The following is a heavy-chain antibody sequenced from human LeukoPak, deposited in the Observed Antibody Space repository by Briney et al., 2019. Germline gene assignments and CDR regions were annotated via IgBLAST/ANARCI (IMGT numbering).Heavy chain of an antibody. J-gene: IGHJ3*02. V-gene: IGHV1-8*03. CDR2: MNPNSGNT. CDR1: GYTFTSYD. CDR3: ARGLRGKAFDI. Sequence: GESLKISCKASGYTFTSYDINWVRQATGQGLEWMGWMNPNSGNTGYAQKFQGRVTITRNTSISTAYMELSSLRSEDTAVYYCARGLRGKAFDIWGQGTMVTVSS. D-gene: IGHD1-26*01.